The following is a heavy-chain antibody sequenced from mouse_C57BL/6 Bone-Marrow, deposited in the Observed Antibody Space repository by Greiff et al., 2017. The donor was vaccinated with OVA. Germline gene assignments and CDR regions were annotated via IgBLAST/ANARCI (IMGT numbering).Heavy chain of an antibody. V-gene: IGHV7-3*01. Sequence: EVNVVESGGGLVQPGGSLSLSCAASGFTFTDYYMSWVRQPPGKALEWLGFIRNKANGYTTEYSASVKGRFTISRDNSQSILYLQMNALRAEDSATYYCARTTVVARGYYFDYWGQGTTLTVSS. D-gene: IGHD1-1*01. CDR2: IRNKANGYTT. CDR3: ARTTVVARGYYFDY. J-gene: IGHJ2*01. CDR1: GFTFTDYY.